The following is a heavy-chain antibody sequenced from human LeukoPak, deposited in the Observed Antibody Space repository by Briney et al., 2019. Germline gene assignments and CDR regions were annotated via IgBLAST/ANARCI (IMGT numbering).Heavy chain of an antibody. D-gene: IGHD3-10*01. CDR3: TRDGRFGELSDY. CDR1: GYTFTSYG. Sequence: GASVKVSCKASGYTFTSYGISWVRQAPGQGLEWMGWISANNGNTNYGQKFQGRVTVTTDTSTSTAYMELRSLRSDDTAVYYCTRDGRFGELSDYWGQGTLLTVSS. V-gene: IGHV1-18*01. CDR2: ISANNGNT. J-gene: IGHJ4*02.